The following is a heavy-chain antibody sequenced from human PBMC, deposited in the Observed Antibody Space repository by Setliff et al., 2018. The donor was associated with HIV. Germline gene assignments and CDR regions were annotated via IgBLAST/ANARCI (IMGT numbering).Heavy chain of an antibody. Sequence: SETLSLTCTVSGDSISTSNSYWGWVRQPPGKGLEWIGSIYYSGSTYYNPSLKSRLTISVDTSRNHFSLSLSSVTAADTAVYYCARIVRWELVATSTFFYYYMDVWGKGTTVTVSS. V-gene: IGHV4-39*02. J-gene: IGHJ6*03. CDR1: GDSISTSNSY. CDR2: IYYSGST. CDR3: ARIVRWELVATSTFFYYYMDV. D-gene: IGHD1-26*01.